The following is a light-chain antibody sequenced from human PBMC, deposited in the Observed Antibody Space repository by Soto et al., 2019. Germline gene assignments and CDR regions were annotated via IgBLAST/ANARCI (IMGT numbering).Light chain of an antibody. V-gene: IGLV2-23*01. CDR3: CSYAGSSTPVV. CDR1: SSDVGSYNL. J-gene: IGLJ2*01. CDR2: EGS. Sequence: QSALTQPASVSGSPGQSITISCTGTSSDVGSYNLVSWYQQHPGKAPKLMIYEGSKRPSGVSNRFSGSKSGNTASLTISGLQAEDEADYYCCSYAGSSTPVVFGGGTQRPS.